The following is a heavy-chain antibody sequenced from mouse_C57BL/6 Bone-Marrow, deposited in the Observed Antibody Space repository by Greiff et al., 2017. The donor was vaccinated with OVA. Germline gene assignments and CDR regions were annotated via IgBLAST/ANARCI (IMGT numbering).Heavy chain of an antibody. CDR3: ARGGFTTYSCDY. J-gene: IGHJ2*01. V-gene: IGHV5-9*01. CDR1: GFTFSSYT. Sequence: EVQGVESGGGLVKPGGSLKLSCAASGFTFSSYTMSWVRQTPEKRLEWVATISGGGGNTYYPDSVKGRFTISRDNAKNTLYLQISILRSEDTTLYYCARGGFTTYSCDYGGKGTTLTVSS. CDR2: ISGGGGNT. D-gene: IGHD1-1*01.